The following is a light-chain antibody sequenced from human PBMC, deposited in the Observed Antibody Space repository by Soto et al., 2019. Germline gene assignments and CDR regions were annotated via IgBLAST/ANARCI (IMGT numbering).Light chain of an antibody. CDR1: SSDIGGYNY. J-gene: IGLJ1*01. V-gene: IGLV2-14*01. Sequence: QSALTQPASVSGSPGQSTTISCTGTSSDIGGYNYVSWYQQLPGEAPKLIIYDVSDRPSGVSTRFSGSKSGNTASLTISGLQAEDEGDHYCSSFTSRHTYVFGTGTKVTVL. CDR3: SSFTSRHTYV. CDR2: DVS.